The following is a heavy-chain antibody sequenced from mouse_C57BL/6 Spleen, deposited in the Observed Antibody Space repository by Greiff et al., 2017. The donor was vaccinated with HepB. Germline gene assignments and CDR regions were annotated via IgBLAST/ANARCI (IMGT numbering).Heavy chain of an antibody. CDR3: AREGLTGTPFAY. V-gene: IGHV3-6*01. CDR1: GYSITSGYY. J-gene: IGHJ3*01. CDR2: ISYDGSN. D-gene: IGHD4-1*01. Sequence: EVQLQQSGPGLVKPSQSLSLTCSVTGYSITSGYYWNWIRQFPGNKLEWMGYISYDGSNNYNPSLKNRISITLDTSKNQFFLKLNSVTTEDTATYYCAREGLTGTPFAYWGQGTLVTVSA.